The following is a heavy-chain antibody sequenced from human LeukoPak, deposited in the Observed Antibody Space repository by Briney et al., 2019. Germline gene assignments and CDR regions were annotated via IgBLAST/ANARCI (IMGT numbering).Heavy chain of an antibody. J-gene: IGHJ6*03. CDR1: GGSFSGYY. V-gene: IGHV4-34*01. CDR2: INHSGST. CDR3: ARGPYYDFWSGYHIYYYYYMDV. Sequence: SETLSLTCAVYGGSFSGYYWSWIRQPPGKGLEWIGEINHSGSTNYNPSLKSRVTISVDTSKNQLSLKLSSVTAADTAVYYCARGPYYDFWSGYHIYYYYYMDVWGKGTTVTVSS. D-gene: IGHD3-3*01.